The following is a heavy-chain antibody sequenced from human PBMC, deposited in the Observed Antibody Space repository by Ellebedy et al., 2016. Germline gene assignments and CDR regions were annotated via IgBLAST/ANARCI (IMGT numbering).Heavy chain of an antibody. CDR2: ISSSSSYI. Sequence: GGSLRLSCAASGFTFSSYSMNWVRRAPGKGLEWVSSISSSSSYIYYADSVKGRFTISRDNAKNSLYLQMNSLRAEDTAVYYCARDFGVVNWYYYGSGSLSGGFDYWGQGTLVTVSS. CDR3: ARDFGVVNWYYYGSGSLSGGFDY. J-gene: IGHJ4*02. D-gene: IGHD3-10*01. V-gene: IGHV3-21*01. CDR1: GFTFSSYS.